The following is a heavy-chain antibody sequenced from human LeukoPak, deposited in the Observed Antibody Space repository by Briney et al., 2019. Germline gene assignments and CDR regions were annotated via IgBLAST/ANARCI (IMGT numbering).Heavy chain of an antibody. V-gene: IGHV3-23*01. D-gene: IGHD3-16*01. CDR1: GFTFSGFA. CDR2: ISRSGEST. J-gene: IGHJ4*02. Sequence: PGGSLRLSCAASGFTFSGFAMSWIRQAPGKGLEWVSSISRSGESTFYADSVRGRFTISRDNSKNTVSLQMESLRAEDTALYYCANDYAVGSIDYWGQGTLVTVSS. CDR3: ANDYAVGSIDY.